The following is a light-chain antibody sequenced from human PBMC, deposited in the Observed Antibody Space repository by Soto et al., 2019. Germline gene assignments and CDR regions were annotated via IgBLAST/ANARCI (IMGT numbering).Light chain of an antibody. V-gene: IGKV3-20*01. J-gene: IGKJ1*01. CDR2: GAS. Sequence: EIVLTQSPATLSLSPGERATLSCRASQSLSSYLAWYQQKPGQAPRLVVYGASSRATGVPDRFSASGSGTDFTLTISRLEPEDFAVYYCQQYAKAPLTFGQGTKVDIK. CDR1: QSLSSY. CDR3: QQYAKAPLT.